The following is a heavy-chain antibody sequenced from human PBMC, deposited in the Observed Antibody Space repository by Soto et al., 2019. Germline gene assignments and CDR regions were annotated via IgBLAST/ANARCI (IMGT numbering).Heavy chain of an antibody. CDR1: GLTFSAYA. J-gene: IGHJ3*02. CDR3: AKARSGFPGAFDI. V-gene: IGHV3-23*01. D-gene: IGHD1-26*01. Sequence: PGGSLRLSCAASGLTFSAYAMTWVRQAPGKGLEWVSAVSGSGSSAYYADSVKGRITMSTDNSKNTLYLQMNSLRVDDTAVYYCAKARSGFPGAFDIWGQGTMVTVSS. CDR2: VSGSGSSA.